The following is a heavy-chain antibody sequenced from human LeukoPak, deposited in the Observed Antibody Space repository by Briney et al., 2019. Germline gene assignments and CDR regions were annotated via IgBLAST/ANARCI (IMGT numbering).Heavy chain of an antibody. V-gene: IGHV3-23*01. CDR3: AKGYSGSYYTLGDY. D-gene: IGHD1-26*01. CDR2: ISGSGGST. CDR1: GFTFSSYA. J-gene: IGHJ4*02. Sequence: GGSLRLSCAASGFTFSSYAMSWVRQAPGKGLEWVSAISGSGGSTYYADSVKGRFTISRDNSKNTLYLQMNSLRAEDTAVYYCAKGYSGSYYTLGDYWGQGTLVTVSS.